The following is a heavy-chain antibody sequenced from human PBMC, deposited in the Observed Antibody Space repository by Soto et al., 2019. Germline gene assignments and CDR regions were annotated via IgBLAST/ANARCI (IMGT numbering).Heavy chain of an antibody. Sequence: SETLSLTCAVSSGSISSSNWWSWVRQPPGKGLEWIGEIYHSGSTNYNPSLKSRVTISVDKSKNQFSLKLSSVTAADTAVYYCARVTVAGTQGWFDPWGQGTLVTVSS. CDR3: ARVTVAGTQGWFDP. CDR2: IYHSGST. J-gene: IGHJ5*02. CDR1: SGSISSSNW. V-gene: IGHV4-4*02. D-gene: IGHD6-19*01.